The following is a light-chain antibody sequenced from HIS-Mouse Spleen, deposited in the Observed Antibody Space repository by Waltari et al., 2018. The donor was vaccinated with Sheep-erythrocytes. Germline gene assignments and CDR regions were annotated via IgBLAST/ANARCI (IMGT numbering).Light chain of an antibody. CDR1: SSDVGGYNY. CDR3: CSYAGSYNHV. CDR2: DVS. J-gene: IGLJ1*01. Sequence: QSALTQPRSVSGSPEQSVTISCTGTSSDVGGYNYVSWYQQHPGKAPKLMIYDVSKRPSGVPDRFSGSKSGHTASLTISGLQAEDEADYYCCSYAGSYNHVFATGTKVTVL. V-gene: IGLV2-11*01.